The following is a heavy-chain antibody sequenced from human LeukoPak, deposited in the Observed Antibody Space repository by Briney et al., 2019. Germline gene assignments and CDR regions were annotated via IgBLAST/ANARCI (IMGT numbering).Heavy chain of an antibody. V-gene: IGHV4-4*09. J-gene: IGHJ4*02. D-gene: IGHD3-22*01. Sequence: PSETLSLTCTVSGGSISSYYWSWIRQPPGKGLEWIGYIYTSGSTNYNPSLKSRVTISVDTSKNQFSLKLSSVTAADTAVYYCARTDYGSSAFGYWGQGTLVTVSS. CDR1: GGSISSYY. CDR3: ARTDYGSSAFGY. CDR2: IYTSGST.